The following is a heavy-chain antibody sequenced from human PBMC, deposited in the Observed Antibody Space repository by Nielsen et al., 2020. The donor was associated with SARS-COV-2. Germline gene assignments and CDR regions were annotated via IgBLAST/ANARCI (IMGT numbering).Heavy chain of an antibody. V-gene: IGHV3-48*02. Sequence: GGSLRLSCAASGFTFNTYAMNWVRQAPGKGLEWVAYISASSANIHYAASVNGRFTVSRDNAKNSLYLQMNNLRDEGTAVYYCASDPSYASSWLHYFDFWGQGTLVTVSS. J-gene: IGHJ4*02. CDR1: GFTFNTYA. CDR3: ASDPSYASSWLHYFDF. D-gene: IGHD5-12*01. CDR2: ISASSANI.